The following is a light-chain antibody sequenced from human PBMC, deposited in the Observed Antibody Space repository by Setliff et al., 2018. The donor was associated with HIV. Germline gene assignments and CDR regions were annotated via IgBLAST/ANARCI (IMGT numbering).Light chain of an antibody. V-gene: IGKV3-20*01. CDR1: QSVTSDF. Sequence: EIVLTQSPGTLSLSPGERATLSCRASQSVTSDFLAWYQQKPGQAPRLLIYGASGRAARVPDRFTGSGSGTDFTLTITRLEPEDFAGYYCQQYGSLPITFGQGTRLEIK. CDR3: QQYGSLPIT. J-gene: IGKJ5*01. CDR2: GAS.